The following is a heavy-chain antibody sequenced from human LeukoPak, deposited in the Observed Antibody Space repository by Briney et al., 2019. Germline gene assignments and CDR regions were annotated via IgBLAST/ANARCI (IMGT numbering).Heavy chain of an antibody. Sequence: GGSLRLSCAASGFPFTGYSMNWVRQAPGKGLEWVSSLSSGSSHIYYADSVKGRFTISRDNAKNSLYLQMNSLRADDTAVYYCARGDYYGSGNYYNDYFDYWGQGTLVTVSS. CDR3: ARGDYYGSGNYYNDYFDY. CDR1: GFPFTGYS. D-gene: IGHD3-10*01. J-gene: IGHJ4*02. V-gene: IGHV3-21*01. CDR2: LSSGSSHI.